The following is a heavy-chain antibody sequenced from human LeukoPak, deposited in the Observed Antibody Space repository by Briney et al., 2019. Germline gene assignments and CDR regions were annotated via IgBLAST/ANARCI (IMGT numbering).Heavy chain of an antibody. D-gene: IGHD4-23*01. CDR3: AKVVVGATVVTRDFDY. J-gene: IGHJ4*02. V-gene: IGHV3-15*01. CDR2: IKTNIDGGTT. CDR1: GFAFSTAW. Sequence: GGSLRLSCAASGFAFSTAWMTWVRQAPGKGLEWVGQIKTNIDGGTTDYAAPVKGRFIISRDDSKNTLYLQMNSLRAEDTAVYYCAKVVVGATVVTRDFDYWGQGTLVTVSS.